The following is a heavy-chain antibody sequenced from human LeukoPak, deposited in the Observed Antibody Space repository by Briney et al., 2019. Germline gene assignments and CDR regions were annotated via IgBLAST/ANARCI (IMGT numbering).Heavy chain of an antibody. CDR2: ISGSGGST. D-gene: IGHD3-9*01. J-gene: IGHJ4*02. Sequence: GGSLRLSCAASGFTFSSYAMSWVRQAPGKGLEWVSAISGSGGSTYYPDSVKGRFTISRDNSKNTLYLQMNSLRAEDTAVYYCAKGVGYDILTGYCDYWGQGTLVTVSS. CDR3: AKGVGYDILTGYCDY. CDR1: GFTFSSYA. V-gene: IGHV3-23*01.